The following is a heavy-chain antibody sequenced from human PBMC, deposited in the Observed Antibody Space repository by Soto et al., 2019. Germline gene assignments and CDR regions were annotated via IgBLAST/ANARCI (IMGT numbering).Heavy chain of an antibody. Sequence: QVQLVQSGAEVKKPGSSVKVSCKASGGTFSSYTISWVRQAPGQGLEWMGRIIPILGIANYAQKFQGRVTITADKPTSTAYMELSSLRSEDTAVYYCAREEYYYGSGAFFHYWGQGTLVTVSS. CDR1: GGTFSSYT. D-gene: IGHD3-10*01. CDR2: IIPILGIA. V-gene: IGHV1-69*08. CDR3: AREEYYYGSGAFFHY. J-gene: IGHJ4*02.